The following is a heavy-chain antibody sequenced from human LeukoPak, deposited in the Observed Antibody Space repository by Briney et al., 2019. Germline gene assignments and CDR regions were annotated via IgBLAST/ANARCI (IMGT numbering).Heavy chain of an antibody. CDR1: GGSISSSNW. Sequence: SETLSLTCAVSGGSISSSNWWSWVRQPPGKGLEWIGEIYHSGSTNYNPSLKSRVTISVDKSKNQFSLKLSSVTAADAAVYYCARRGATMVRGVMIDYWGQGTLVTVS. CDR2: IYHSGST. D-gene: IGHD3-10*01. V-gene: IGHV4-4*02. CDR3: ARRGATMVRGVMIDY. J-gene: IGHJ4*02.